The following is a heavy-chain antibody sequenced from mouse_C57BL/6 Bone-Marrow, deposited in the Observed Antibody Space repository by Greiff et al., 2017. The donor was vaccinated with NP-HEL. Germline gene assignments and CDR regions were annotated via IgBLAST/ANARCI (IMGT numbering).Heavy chain of an antibody. CDR1: GYSFTDYN. Sequence: VQLKQSGPELVKPGASVKISCKASGYSFTDYNMNWVKQSNGKSLEWIGVINPNYGTTSYNQKFKGKATLTVDQSSSTAYMQLNSLTSEDSAVYYCASPSHLRVYAMDYWGQGTSVTVSS. CDR3: ASPSHLRVYAMDY. CDR2: INPNYGTT. D-gene: IGHD1-1*01. J-gene: IGHJ4*01. V-gene: IGHV1-39*01.